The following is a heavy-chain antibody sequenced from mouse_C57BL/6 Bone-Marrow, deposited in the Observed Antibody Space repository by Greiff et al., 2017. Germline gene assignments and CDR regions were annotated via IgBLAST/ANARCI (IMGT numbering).Heavy chain of an antibody. V-gene: IGHV1-55*01. CDR3: ARWGYGSSPGFAY. D-gene: IGHD1-1*01. CDR1: GYTFTSYW. CDR2: IYPGSGST. Sequence: VQLQQPGAELVKPGASVKMSCKASGYTFTSYWITWVKQRPGQGLEWIGDIYPGSGSTNYNEKFKSKATLTVDTSSSTAYMQLSSLTSEDSAVYYCARWGYGSSPGFAYWGQGTLVTVSA. J-gene: IGHJ3*01.